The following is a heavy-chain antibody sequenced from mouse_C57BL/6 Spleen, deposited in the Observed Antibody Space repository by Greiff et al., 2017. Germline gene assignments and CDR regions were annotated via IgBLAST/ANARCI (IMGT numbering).Heavy chain of an antibody. J-gene: IGHJ4*01. V-gene: IGHV1-52*01. D-gene: IGHD2-1*01. CDR2: IDPSDSET. CDR1: GYTFTSW. CDR3: ARSIYYGNYGGAMDY. Sequence: VQLQQPGAELVRPGSSVKLSCKASGYTFTSWMHWVKQRPIQGLEWIGNIDPSDSETHYNQEFKDKATLTVDKSSSTAYMQLSSLTSEDSAVYYCARSIYYGNYGGAMDYWGQGTSVTVSS.